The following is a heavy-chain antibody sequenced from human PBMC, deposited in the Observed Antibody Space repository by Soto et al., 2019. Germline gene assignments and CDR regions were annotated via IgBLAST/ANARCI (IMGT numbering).Heavy chain of an antibody. J-gene: IGHJ4*02. V-gene: IGHV3-66*01. CDR3: GRDSGYYPRGY. CDR2: IFSGGST. D-gene: IGHD3-22*01. Sequence: GGSLRLSCAASGFTVSSNYMSWVRQAPGKGLEWVSVIFSGGSTYYADSVKGRFTISRDNSKNTLYLQMNSLRAEDTAVYYYGRDSGYYPRGYWGQGTLVTVSS. CDR1: GFTVSSNY.